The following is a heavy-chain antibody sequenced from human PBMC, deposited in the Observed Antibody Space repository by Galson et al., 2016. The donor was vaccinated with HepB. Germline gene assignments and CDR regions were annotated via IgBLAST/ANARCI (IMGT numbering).Heavy chain of an antibody. J-gene: IGHJ6*02. V-gene: IGHV3-33*01. CDR3: ARVVGAGGYYYYGLDV. CDR1: GFSFSGYG. D-gene: IGHD3-16*01. Sequence: SLRLSCAASGFSFSGYGIHWVRQAPGKGLEWVAIIWFDGSKKYYTDSVKGRFIISRDNSKSMLYLQMNRLRVEDTAVYYCARVVGAGGYYYYGLDVWGQGTTVTVSS. CDR2: IWFDGSKK.